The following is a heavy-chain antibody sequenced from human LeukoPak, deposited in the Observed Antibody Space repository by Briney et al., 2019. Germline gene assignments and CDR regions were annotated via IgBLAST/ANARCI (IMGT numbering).Heavy chain of an antibody. CDR1: GGSISSYY. CDR3: VRDLAAARPDY. Sequence: SETLSLTCTVSGGSISSYYWNWIRQPPGKGLEWIGNIYYTGRTNYNPFLKSRVIISVDPSKNQFSLKLNSVTAADTAVYYCVRDLAAARPDYWGQGTLVTVSS. D-gene: IGHD6-13*01. CDR2: IYYTGRT. V-gene: IGHV4-59*01. J-gene: IGHJ4*02.